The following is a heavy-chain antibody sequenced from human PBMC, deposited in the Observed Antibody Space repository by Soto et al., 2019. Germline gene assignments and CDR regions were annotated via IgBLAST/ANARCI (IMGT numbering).Heavy chain of an antibody. CDR1: GFTFSSYS. Sequence: GGSLRLSCAASGFTFSSYSMNWVRQAPGKGLEWVSSISSSSSSYIYYADSVKGRFTISRDNAKNSLYLQMDSLRAEDTAVYYCARALVDTAMVVDYWGQGTLVTVSS. CDR3: ARALVDTAMVVDY. CDR2: ISSSSSSYI. D-gene: IGHD5-18*01. J-gene: IGHJ4*02. V-gene: IGHV3-21*01.